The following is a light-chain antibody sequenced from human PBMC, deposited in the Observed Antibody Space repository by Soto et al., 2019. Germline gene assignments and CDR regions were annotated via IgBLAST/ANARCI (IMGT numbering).Light chain of an antibody. Sequence: EIVMTQSPATLSVSPGERATLSCRASQSVSSNLGWYQQRPGQAPRLLIYGASTRATGIPARFSGSGSGTEFTLTISSLQSEDSAVYYCQQYNNWPRTFGQGTKVEI. CDR1: QSVSSN. V-gene: IGKV3-15*01. CDR2: GAS. J-gene: IGKJ1*01. CDR3: QQYNNWPRT.